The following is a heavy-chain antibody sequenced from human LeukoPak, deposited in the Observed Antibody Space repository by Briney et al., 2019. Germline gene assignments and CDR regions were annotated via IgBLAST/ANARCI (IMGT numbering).Heavy chain of an antibody. J-gene: IGHJ4*02. Sequence: GGSLRLSCAASGFTFSSYDIHWVRQAPGKGLEWVALISYDGSNKYYADSVKGRFTISRDNSKNTLHLQMNSLRAEDTAVYYCAKDARGGYDDSYFDYWGQGTLVTVSS. CDR3: AKDARGGYDDSYFDY. CDR1: GFTFSSYD. D-gene: IGHD5-12*01. CDR2: ISYDGSNK. V-gene: IGHV3-30-3*02.